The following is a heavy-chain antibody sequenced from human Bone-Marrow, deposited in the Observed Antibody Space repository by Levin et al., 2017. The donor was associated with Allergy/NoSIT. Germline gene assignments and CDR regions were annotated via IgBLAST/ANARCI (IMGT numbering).Heavy chain of an antibody. J-gene: IGHJ4*02. V-gene: IGHV1-18*01. CDR3: AREVWFGESLDY. CDR1: GYTFTSYG. Sequence: ASVKVSCKASGYTFTSYGISWVRQAPGQGLEWMGWISPYNDNTNYAQKLQGRITMTADTSTGPAYMELRSLRSDDTAVYYCAREVWFGESLDYWGQGTLVTVSS. CDR2: ISPYNDNT. D-gene: IGHD3-10*01.